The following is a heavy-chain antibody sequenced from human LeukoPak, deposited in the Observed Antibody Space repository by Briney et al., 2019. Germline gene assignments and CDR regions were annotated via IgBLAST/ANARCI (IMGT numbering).Heavy chain of an antibody. CDR3: ARDGAEGITIFGVVIRWFDP. D-gene: IGHD3-3*01. Sequence: GASVKVSCKASGYTFTSYYMHWVRQAPGQGLEWMGIINPSGGSTSYAQKFQGRVTMTRDTSTSTVYMELSSLRSEDTAVYYCARDGAEGITIFGVVIRWFDPWGQGTLVTVSS. CDR2: INPSGGST. V-gene: IGHV1-46*01. J-gene: IGHJ5*02. CDR1: GYTFTSYY.